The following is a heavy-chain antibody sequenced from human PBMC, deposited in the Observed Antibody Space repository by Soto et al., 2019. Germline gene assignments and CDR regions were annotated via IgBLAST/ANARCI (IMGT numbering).Heavy chain of an antibody. J-gene: IGHJ4*02. CDR2: IWHDGSNQ. Sequence: QVQLVESGGGVVQPGRSLRLSCAASGFTFSSYGMQWVRQAPGKGLEWVAVIWHDGSNQYYADSVKGRFTVSRGNSKNTRYLQLSSLRVEERAVDYCGRERGQIDYWGQGTLVTVSS. V-gene: IGHV3-33*01. CDR1: GFTFSSYG. CDR3: GRERGQIDY.